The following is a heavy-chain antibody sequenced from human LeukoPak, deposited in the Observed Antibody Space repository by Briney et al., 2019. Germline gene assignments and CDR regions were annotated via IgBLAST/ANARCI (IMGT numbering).Heavy chain of an antibody. D-gene: IGHD5-12*01. CDR1: GYSFTSYW. CDR2: IYPRDSDT. J-gene: IGHJ4*02. V-gene: IGHV5-51*01. CDR3: ARRGAYSGYDYYF. Sequence: PGESLKISCKGSGYSFTSYWIGWVRQTPGKGLEWMGIIYPRDSDTKYSPSFQGQVTISADKSISTAYLQWSSLKASDTAMYFCARRGAYSGYDYYFWGQGTLATVSS.